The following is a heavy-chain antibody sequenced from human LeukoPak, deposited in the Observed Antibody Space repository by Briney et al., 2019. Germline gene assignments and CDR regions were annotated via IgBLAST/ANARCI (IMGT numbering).Heavy chain of an antibody. CDR3: ARAQGGTIDY. D-gene: IGHD1-7*01. CDR1: GYSFIGYY. V-gene: IGHV1-2*02. J-gene: IGHJ4*02. CDR2: IKSNSGGT. Sequence: ASVKVSCKASGYSFIGYYMHWVRQAPGQGLEWMGWIKSNSGGTHYAQKFQGRVTMTRDTSITTAYMELSRLTSDDTAVYYCARAQGGTIDYWGQGTLVTVSS.